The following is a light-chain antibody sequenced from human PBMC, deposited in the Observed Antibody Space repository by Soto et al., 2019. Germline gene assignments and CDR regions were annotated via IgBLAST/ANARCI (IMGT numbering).Light chain of an antibody. CDR1: QSVNSNY. CDR3: KRTGGGASPRYS. CDR2: GTS. Sequence: EIVLTQSPGTLSLSPGERVTLSCRASQSVNSNYLAWYQQKPGQAPRLLIYGTSSRATDIPDKFSSSGSGTNFNITISRLEPEDFEVHSYKRTGGGASPRYSFGHGTKLEIK. V-gene: IGKV3-20*01. J-gene: IGKJ2*03.